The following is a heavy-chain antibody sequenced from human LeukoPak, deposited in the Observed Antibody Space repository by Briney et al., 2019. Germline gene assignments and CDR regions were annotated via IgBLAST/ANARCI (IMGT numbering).Heavy chain of an antibody. Sequence: PGGSLRLSCAASGFTFSSYAMNWVRQAPGKGLEWVSFIRGGGAGTRYADPVKGRFTISRDNSKNTLYLQMNSLRAEDTAVYYCARGPRGWYVDYWGQGTLVTVSS. CDR2: IRGGGAGT. J-gene: IGHJ4*02. D-gene: IGHD6-19*01. CDR3: ARGPRGWYVDY. V-gene: IGHV3-23*01. CDR1: GFTFSSYA.